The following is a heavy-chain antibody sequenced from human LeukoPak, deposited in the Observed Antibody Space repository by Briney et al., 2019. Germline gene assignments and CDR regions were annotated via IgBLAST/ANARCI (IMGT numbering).Heavy chain of an antibody. D-gene: IGHD6-6*01. CDR3: ASLAARPVYAFDI. V-gene: IGHV3-53*01. Sequence: GGSLRLSCAASGFTVSSNYMSWVRQAPGKGLEWVSVIYSGGSTYYADSAKGRFTISRDNSKNTLYLQMNSLRAEDTAVYYCASLAARPVYAFDIWGQGTMVTVSS. CDR2: IYSGGST. J-gene: IGHJ3*02. CDR1: GFTVSSNY.